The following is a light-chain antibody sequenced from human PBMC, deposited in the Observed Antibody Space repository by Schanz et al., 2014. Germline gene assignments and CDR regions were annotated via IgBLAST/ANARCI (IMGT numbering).Light chain of an antibody. CDR2: DAS. Sequence: EIVLTQSPATLSLSPGERATLSCRASQSVSSYLAWYQQKPGQAPRLLIYDASNRATGIPARFSGSGSGTDFTLTISRLEPEDSAVYYCQQYGDSPYTFGQWTKLEIK. CDR1: QSVSSY. J-gene: IGKJ2*01. V-gene: IGKV3-11*01. CDR3: QQYGDSPYT.